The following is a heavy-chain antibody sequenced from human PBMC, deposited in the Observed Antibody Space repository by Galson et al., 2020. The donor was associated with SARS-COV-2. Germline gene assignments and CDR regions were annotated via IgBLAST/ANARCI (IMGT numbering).Heavy chain of an antibody. Sequence: SETLSLTCTVSGGSFSSGGYYWSWIRQLPGKGLEWIGYIYYTGSTYYNSSLKSRVTISVDTSKNQFSLKLSSVTAADTAVYYCASCPATVTTCDYWGQGTLVTVSS. J-gene: IGHJ4*02. CDR2: IYYTGST. D-gene: IGHD4-17*01. CDR3: ASCPATVTTCDY. CDR1: GGSFSSGGYY. V-gene: IGHV4-31*03.